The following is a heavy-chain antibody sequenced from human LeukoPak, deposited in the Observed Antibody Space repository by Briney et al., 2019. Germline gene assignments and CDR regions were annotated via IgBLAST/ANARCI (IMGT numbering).Heavy chain of an antibody. J-gene: IGHJ4*02. Sequence: PGGSLRLSCAASGFSFGSYWMSWVRQAPGKGLEWVSGISWNSGSIGYADSVKGRFTISRDNAKNSLYLQMNSLRAEDTALYYCAKDFSHSFSGYHDYWGQGTLVTVSS. CDR2: ISWNSGSI. D-gene: IGHD3-22*01. V-gene: IGHV3-9*01. CDR1: GFSFGSYW. CDR3: AKDFSHSFSGYHDY.